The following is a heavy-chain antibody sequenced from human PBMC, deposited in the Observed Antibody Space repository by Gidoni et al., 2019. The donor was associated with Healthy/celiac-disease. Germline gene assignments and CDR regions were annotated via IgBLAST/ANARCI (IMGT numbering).Heavy chain of an antibody. D-gene: IGHD3-16*02. V-gene: IGHV4-31*03. J-gene: IGHJ4*02. Sequence: QVQLQESGQGLVTPSQTLSLTCTVSGGAISSGGYDWSWLRQHPGKGLEWSGYIYYSGSTDYNPSLKSRVTISVDTSKNQFSLKLSSVTAADTAAYYCARVLAGGVWGSYRYSFDYWGQGTLVTVSS. CDR1: GGAISSGGYD. CDR3: ARVLAGGVWGSYRYSFDY. CDR2: IYYSGST.